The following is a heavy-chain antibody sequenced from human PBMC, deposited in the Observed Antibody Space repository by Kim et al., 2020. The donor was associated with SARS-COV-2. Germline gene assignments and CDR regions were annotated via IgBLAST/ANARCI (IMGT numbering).Heavy chain of an antibody. CDR2: IGPGGSTT. J-gene: IGHJ4*02. D-gene: IGHD6-19*01. Sequence: GGSLRLSCAASGFTLRTYDMNWVRQAPGKGLEWVSVIGPGGSTTYYADSVKGRFTISRDNSKNTLYLQMNSLRAEDTAVYYCAKGITVRSGWYYFDYWGQGTLVTVSS. V-gene: IGHV3-23*01. CDR3: AKGITVRSGWYYFDY. CDR1: GFTLRTYD.